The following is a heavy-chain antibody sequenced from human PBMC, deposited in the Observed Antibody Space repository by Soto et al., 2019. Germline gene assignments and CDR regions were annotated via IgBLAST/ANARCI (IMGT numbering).Heavy chain of an antibody. J-gene: IGHJ6*02. CDR1: GFTFSSYS. CDR3: ARDAGGTGSYPQYYYYYGMDV. D-gene: IGHD3-10*01. Sequence: EVQLVESGGGLVKPGGSLRLSCAASGFTFSSYSMNWVRQAPGKGLEWVSSISSSSSYIYYADSVKGRFTISRDNAKNSLYLQMNSLRAEDTAVYHCARDAGGTGSYPQYYYYYGMDVWGLGITVTDSS. CDR2: ISSSSSYI. V-gene: IGHV3-21*01.